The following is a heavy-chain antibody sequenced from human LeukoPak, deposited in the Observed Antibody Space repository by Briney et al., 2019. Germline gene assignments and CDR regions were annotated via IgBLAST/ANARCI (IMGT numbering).Heavy chain of an antibody. D-gene: IGHD2-15*01. CDR1: XXTFTXXY. CDR3: ARDPYCSGGSCYHYFDY. V-gene: IGHV1-2*02. CDR2: INPNSGGT. Sequence: VKVSCXAXXXTFTXXYXHWVRQAPGQGLEWMGWINPNSGGTNYAQKFQGRVTMTRDTAISTAYMELSRLRSDDTAVYYCARDPYCSGGSCYHYFDYWGQGTLVTVSS. J-gene: IGHJ4*02.